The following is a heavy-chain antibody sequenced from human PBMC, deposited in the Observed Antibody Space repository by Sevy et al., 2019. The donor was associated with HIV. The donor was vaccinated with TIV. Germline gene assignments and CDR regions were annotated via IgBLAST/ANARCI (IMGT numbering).Heavy chain of an antibody. Sequence: GGCLRLSCAASGFTFSSYAMRWVRQAPGKGLERVSGISGSGGSTYYADSVKGRFTISRYNSKNTLYMQINSLRAEDTAVYYCAEDGKKRSATGDFDCWGQGTLVFVSS. J-gene: IGHJ4*02. D-gene: IGHD1-1*01. CDR3: AEDGKKRSATGDFDC. CDR1: GFTFSSYA. V-gene: IGHV3-23*01. CDR2: ISGSGGST.